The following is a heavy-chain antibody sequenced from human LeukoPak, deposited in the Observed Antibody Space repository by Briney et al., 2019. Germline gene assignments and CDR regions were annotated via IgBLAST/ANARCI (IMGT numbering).Heavy chain of an antibody. V-gene: IGHV3-74*01. CDR3: ARGVGYCSSTSCYWWFDP. J-gene: IGHJ5*02. Sequence: PGGSLRLSCAASGFTFSSYWMHWVRQAPGKGLVWVSRINSDGSRTSYADSVKGRFTIYRDNAKNTLYLQMNSLRAEDTAVYYCARGVGYCSSTSCYWWFDPWGQGTLVTVSS. CDR1: GFTFSSYW. CDR2: INSDGSRT. D-gene: IGHD2-2*01.